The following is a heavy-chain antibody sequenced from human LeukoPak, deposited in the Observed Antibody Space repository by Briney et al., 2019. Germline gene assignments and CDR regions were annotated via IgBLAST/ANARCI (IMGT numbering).Heavy chain of an antibody. V-gene: IGHV5-51*01. J-gene: IGHJ4*02. CDR3: GRLYGSGSFYHHFDN. Sequence: GESLKISCKGSGYRFSSYWIAWVRQLPGKGLEWMGIINPGDSDTRYSPSFQSQVSISADKSIRTAFLQWSSLKASDTAMYYCGRLYGSGSFYHHFDNWGQGTLVTVSS. D-gene: IGHD3-10*01. CDR1: GYRFSSYW. CDR2: INPGDSDT.